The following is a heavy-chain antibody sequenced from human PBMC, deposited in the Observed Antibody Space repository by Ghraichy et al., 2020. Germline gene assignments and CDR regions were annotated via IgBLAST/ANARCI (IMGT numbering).Heavy chain of an antibody. D-gene: IGHD2-15*01. CDR3: ARGCSGDFVCHSYKGMDV. V-gene: IGHV4-34*01. CDR2: ISHSGSA. J-gene: IGHJ6*02. Sequence: SQTLSLTCNVSGGSVSGYYWSWIRQPPGKGLEWIAEISHSGSAHYKSSLRSRLTATVDISKEQLSLTLASVTAADSAVYYCARGCSGDFVCHSYKGMDVCGPGTTVTVSS. CDR1: GGSVSGYY.